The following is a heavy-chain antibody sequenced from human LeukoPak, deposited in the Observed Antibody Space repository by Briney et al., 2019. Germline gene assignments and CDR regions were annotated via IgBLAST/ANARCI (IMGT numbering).Heavy chain of an antibody. CDR2: LNPKTGDT. CDR3: ARSIAVAGDTNMRGEFCFDI. D-gene: IGHD6-19*01. V-gene: IGHV1-2*02. J-gene: IGHJ3*02. CDR1: GYTFTGYY. Sequence: GASVKVSCKASGYTFTGYYVHWVRQAPGQGLQWMGYLNPKTGDTKFAQKLQGRVTMTRDTSISTAYMELGGLRSDDTAVYYCARSIAVAGDTNMRGEFCFDIWGQGTMVTVSS.